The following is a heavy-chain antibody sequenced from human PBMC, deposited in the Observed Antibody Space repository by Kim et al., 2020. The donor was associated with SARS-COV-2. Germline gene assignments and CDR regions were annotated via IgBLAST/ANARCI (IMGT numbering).Heavy chain of an antibody. CDR3: AKDRSGPRG. J-gene: IGHJ4*02. CDR2: ST. D-gene: IGHD6-19*01. Sequence: STYYADSVKSRFTISRDNSKNTLYLQMNSLRAEDTAVYYCAKDRSGPRGWGQGTLVTVSS. V-gene: IGHV3-23*01.